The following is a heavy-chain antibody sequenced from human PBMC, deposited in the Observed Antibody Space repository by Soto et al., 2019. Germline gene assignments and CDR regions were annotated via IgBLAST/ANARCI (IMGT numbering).Heavy chain of an antibody. CDR2: IWYDGNNK. J-gene: IGHJ4*02. Sequence: GGSLRLSCAASGFTFSSYGMHWVRQAPGKGLEWVAVIWYDGNNKYYADSEKGRFTISRDNSKNTLYLQMNSLRAEDTAIYYCARVSRSGYYPKYWGQGTLVTVSS. CDR3: ARVSRSGYYPKY. D-gene: IGHD3-3*01. V-gene: IGHV3-33*01. CDR1: GFTFSSYG.